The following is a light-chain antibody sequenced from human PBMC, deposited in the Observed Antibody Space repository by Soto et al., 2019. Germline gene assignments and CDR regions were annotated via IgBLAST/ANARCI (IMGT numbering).Light chain of an antibody. Sequence: IVLTQSPGTLSLSPGESATLSCRASQTVTNDYGAWYQQKDGQAPRLLIYDASTRATGMPDRVSGRGSGPEYTLAISRLEPEDFAVYSCHRYGFSPISFGQGTRLELK. J-gene: IGKJ5*01. CDR2: DAS. V-gene: IGKV3-20*01. CDR1: QTVTNDY. CDR3: HRYGFSPIS.